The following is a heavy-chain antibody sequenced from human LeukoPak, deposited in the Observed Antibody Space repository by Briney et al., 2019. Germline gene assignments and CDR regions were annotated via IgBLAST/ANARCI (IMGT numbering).Heavy chain of an antibody. CDR1: GGTFSSYA. CDR2: IIPIFGTA. V-gene: IGHV1-69*13. J-gene: IGHJ5*02. Sequence: ASVKVSCKASGGTFSSYAISWVRQAPGQGLEWMGGIIPIFGTANYAQKFQGRVTITADESTSTAYMELSSLRSEDTAVYYCAVYYYDSSGYYWSPNWFDPWGQGTLVTVFS. D-gene: IGHD3-22*01. CDR3: AVYYYDSSGYYWSPNWFDP.